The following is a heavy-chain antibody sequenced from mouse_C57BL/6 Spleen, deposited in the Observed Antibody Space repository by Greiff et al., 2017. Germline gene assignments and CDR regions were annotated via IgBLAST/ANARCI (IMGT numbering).Heavy chain of an antibody. CDR3: ARKGGY. CDR2: ISYDGSN. Sequence: DVQLQESGPGLVKPSQSLSLTCSVTGYSITSGYYWNWIRQFPGNKLEWMGYISYDGSNNYNPSLKNRISITRDTSKNQFFLKLNSVTTEDTATYYCARKGGYWGQGTTLTVSS. J-gene: IGHJ2*01. CDR1: GYSITSGYY. V-gene: IGHV3-6*01.